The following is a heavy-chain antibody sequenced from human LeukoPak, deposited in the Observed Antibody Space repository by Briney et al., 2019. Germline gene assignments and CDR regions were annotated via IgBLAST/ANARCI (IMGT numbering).Heavy chain of an antibody. V-gene: IGHV1-8*02. CDR2: MNPNSGNT. CDR1: GYTFTGYY. J-gene: IGHJ4*02. Sequence: ASVKVSCKASGYTFTGYYMHWVRQATGQGLEWMGWMNPNSGNTGYAQKFQGRVTMTRNTSISTAYMELSSLRSEDTAVYYCARGLVDSSGWLYDYWGQGTLVTVSS. CDR3: ARGLVDSSGWLYDY. D-gene: IGHD6-19*01.